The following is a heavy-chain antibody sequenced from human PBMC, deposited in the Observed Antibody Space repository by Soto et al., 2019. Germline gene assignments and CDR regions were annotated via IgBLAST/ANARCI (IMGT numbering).Heavy chain of an antibody. CDR1: GGSFSGYY. CDR3: ARHPGASVAGPHYFDY. D-gene: IGHD6-19*01. V-gene: IGHV4-34*01. J-gene: IGHJ4*02. CDR2: INHSGST. Sequence: ETLSLTCAVYGGSFSGYYWSWIRQPPGKGLEWIGEINHSGSTNYNPSLKSRVTISVDTSKNQFSLKLSSVTAADTAVYYCARHPGASVAGPHYFDYWGQGTLVTVSS.